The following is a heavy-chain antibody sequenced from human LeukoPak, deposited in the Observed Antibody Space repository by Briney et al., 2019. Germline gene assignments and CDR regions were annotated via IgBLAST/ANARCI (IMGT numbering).Heavy chain of an antibody. CDR2: IWHDGTKR. CDR3: AINYYDSSAYALHY. D-gene: IGHD3-22*01. J-gene: IGHJ4*02. Sequence: GGSLRLSCAGSRFTFSDFGMHWVRQAPGKGLEWVAVIWHDGTKRHYAESVKGRFAISRDDSRNTLYLQMNSLRADDTAVYYCAINYYDSSAYALHYWGQGTLVTVSS. V-gene: IGHV3-33*01. CDR1: RFTFSDFG.